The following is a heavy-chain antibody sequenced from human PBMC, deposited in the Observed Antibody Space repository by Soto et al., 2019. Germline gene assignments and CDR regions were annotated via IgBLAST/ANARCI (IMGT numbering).Heavy chain of an antibody. CDR1: GFTFSSYW. J-gene: IGHJ4*02. Sequence: PGASLRLSCAASGFTFSSYWMSCVRQAPGKGLEWVANIKQDGSEEYYVDSVKGRFTISRDNDKNSLYLQMNSLRAEDTAVYYCATLLTSSSMNFDYCGQGTLGIVTS. CDR2: IKQDGSEE. CDR3: ATLLTSSSMNFDY. D-gene: IGHD6-6*01. V-gene: IGHV3-7*03.